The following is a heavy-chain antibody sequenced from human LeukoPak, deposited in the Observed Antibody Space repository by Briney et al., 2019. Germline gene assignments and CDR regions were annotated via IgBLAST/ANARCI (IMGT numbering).Heavy chain of an antibody. CDR2: ISGSGGST. CDR1: GFTFSSYA. Sequence: PGGSLRLSCAASGFTFSSYAMSWVRQAPGNGLEWVSAISGSGGSTYYADSVKGRFTISRDNSKNTLYLQMNSLRAEDTAVYYCAKLSAAGFYYYDMDVWGQGTTVTVSS. J-gene: IGHJ6*02. V-gene: IGHV3-23*01. D-gene: IGHD6-13*01. CDR3: AKLSAAGFYYYDMDV.